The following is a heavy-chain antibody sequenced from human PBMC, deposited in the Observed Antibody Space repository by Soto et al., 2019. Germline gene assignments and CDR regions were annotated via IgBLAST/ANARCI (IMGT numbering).Heavy chain of an antibody. J-gene: IGHJ6*02. CDR2: IYYSGST. CDR3: ASPNGSGSHHYRMDV. V-gene: IGHV4-61*01. CDR1: GGSVSSGSYY. D-gene: IGHD3-10*01. Sequence: SETLSLTCTVSGGSVSSGSYYWSWIRQPPGKGLEWIGYIYYSGSTNYNPSLKSRVTISVDTSKNQFSLKLSSVTAADTAVYYCASPNGSGSHHYRMDVSGQGNGVTVYS.